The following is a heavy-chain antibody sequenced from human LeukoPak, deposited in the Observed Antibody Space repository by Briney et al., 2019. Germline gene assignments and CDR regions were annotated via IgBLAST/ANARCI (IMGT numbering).Heavy chain of an antibody. V-gene: IGHV3-23*01. D-gene: IGHD3-22*01. CDR3: AKDVYSSDTSGDAFDI. J-gene: IGHJ3*02. CDR1: GFTFSSYA. Sequence: GGSLRLSCAASGFTFSSYAMSWVRQAPGKGLEWVSAISGSGGSTYYADSVKGRFTISRDNSKNTLYLQMNSLRAEDTAVYYCAKDVYSSDTSGDAFDIWGQGTMVTVSS. CDR2: ISGSGGST.